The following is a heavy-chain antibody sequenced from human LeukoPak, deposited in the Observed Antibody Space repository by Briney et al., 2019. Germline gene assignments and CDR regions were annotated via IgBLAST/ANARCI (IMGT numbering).Heavy chain of an antibody. CDR3: AKYERSSAPWGYYYMDV. V-gene: IGHV4-4*09. D-gene: IGHD6-25*01. CDR2: IYTSG. CDR1: GDSINDHY. J-gene: IGHJ6*03. Sequence: SETLSLTCTVSGDSINDHYWSWIRQPPGEGLEWIGYIYTSGSTISADTSNNQFSLKLTSLTAADTAIYYCAKYERSSAPWGYYYMDVWGKGTTVTVSS.